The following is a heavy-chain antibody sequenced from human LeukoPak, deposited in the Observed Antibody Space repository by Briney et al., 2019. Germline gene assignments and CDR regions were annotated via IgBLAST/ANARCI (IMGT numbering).Heavy chain of an antibody. V-gene: IGHV3-23*01. CDR2: IRGSGGST. J-gene: IGHJ4*02. D-gene: IGHD3-3*01. Sequence: GGSLSFSCAASGFPFSNNVMTWVRQAQGRGLDWLAAIRGSGGSTYYADSVKGRFTISRDNSKNMLYLQMNSLRDEDTAVYYCAKTFPYGTTWYGFCDYWGQGALVTVSS. CDR1: GFPFSNNV. CDR3: AKTFPYGTTWYGFCDY.